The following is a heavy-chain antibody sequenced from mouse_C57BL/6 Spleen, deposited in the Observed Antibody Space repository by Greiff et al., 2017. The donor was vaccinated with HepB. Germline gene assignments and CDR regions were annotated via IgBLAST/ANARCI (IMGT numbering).Heavy chain of an antibody. D-gene: IGHD2-1*01. Sequence: VQLQQSGAELVKPGASVKLSCKASGYTFTSYWMHWVKQRPGQGLEWIGMIHPNSGSTNYNEKFKSKATLTVDKSSSPAYMQLSSLTSEDSAVYYCARELGYYGNDFDYWGQGTTLTVSS. CDR1: GYTFTSYW. V-gene: IGHV1-64*01. CDR2: IHPNSGST. J-gene: IGHJ2*01. CDR3: ARELGYYGNDFDY.